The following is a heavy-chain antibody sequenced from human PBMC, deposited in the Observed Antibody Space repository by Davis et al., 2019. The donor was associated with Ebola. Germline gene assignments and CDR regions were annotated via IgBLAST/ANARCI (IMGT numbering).Heavy chain of an antibody. CDR1: GFTLSDYY. CDR3: ARDKRSSWYGGMDV. Sequence: GGSLRLSCAASGFTLSDYYMSWIRQAPGKGLEWVSSIRSSDTTIYYSDPVKGRFTVSRDNAKNSLYLQMNSLRAEDTAVYYCARDKRSSWYGGMDVWGQGTTVTVS. D-gene: IGHD6-19*01. J-gene: IGHJ6*02. V-gene: IGHV3-11*01. CDR2: IRSSDTTI.